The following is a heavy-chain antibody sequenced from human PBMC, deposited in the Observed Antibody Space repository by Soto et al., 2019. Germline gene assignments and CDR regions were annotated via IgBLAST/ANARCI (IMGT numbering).Heavy chain of an antibody. Sequence: QVQLQESGPGLVKPSQTLSLTCTVSGGSISSGGYYCSWIRQHPGKGLEWIGYVNYSGSTYYHPSLLRRVTISVDTAKKQYPMMLSSVTDADTAVFYCARSVDPWGQGTLVTVSS. CDR2: VNYSGST. J-gene: IGHJ5*02. V-gene: IGHV4-31*03. CDR3: ARSVDP. CDR1: GGSISSGGYY.